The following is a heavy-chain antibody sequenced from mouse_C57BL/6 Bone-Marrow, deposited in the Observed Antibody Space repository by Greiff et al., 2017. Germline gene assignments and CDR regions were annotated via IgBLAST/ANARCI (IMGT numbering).Heavy chain of an antibody. V-gene: IGHV3-8*01. D-gene: IGHD1-1*01. CDR3: ARYHYYGSSTHFDY. CDR1: GYSITSDY. CDR2: ISYSGGT. Sequence: EVQLQQSGPGLAKPSQTLSLTCSVTGYSITSDYWNWIRKFPGNKLEYMGYISYSGGTYNNHSLKSRISITRETTKNQYSLQLNSVTTEDTSTYYCARYHYYGSSTHFDYWGQGTTLTVSS. J-gene: IGHJ2*01.